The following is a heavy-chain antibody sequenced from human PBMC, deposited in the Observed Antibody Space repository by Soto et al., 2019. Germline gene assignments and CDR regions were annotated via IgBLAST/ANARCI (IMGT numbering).Heavy chain of an antibody. Sequence: GGSLRLSCAAYGFTFSSYSMNWVRQAPGKGLEWVSYISSSSSTIYYADSVKGRFTISRDNAKNSLYLQMNSLRDEDTAVYYCARDQRAYCGGDCPLGVDYWGQGTLVTVSS. V-gene: IGHV3-48*02. CDR3: ARDQRAYCGGDCPLGVDY. CDR2: ISSSSSTI. CDR1: GFTFSSYS. D-gene: IGHD2-21*02. J-gene: IGHJ4*02.